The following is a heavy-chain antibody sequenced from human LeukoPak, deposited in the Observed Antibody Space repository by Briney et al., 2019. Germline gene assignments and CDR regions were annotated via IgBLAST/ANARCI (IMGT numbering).Heavy chain of an antibody. CDR3: ARGGLSAPIVYYYYYMDV. CDR1: GFTFSSYS. V-gene: IGHV3-21*01. CDR2: ISSSSSYI. Sequence: GGSLRLSCAASGFTFSSYSMNWVRQAPGKGLEWVSSISSSSSYIYYADSVKGRFTISRDNAKNSLYLQMNSLRAEDTAVYYCARGGLSAPIVYYYYYMDVWGKGTTVTVSS. J-gene: IGHJ6*03. D-gene: IGHD2/OR15-2a*01.